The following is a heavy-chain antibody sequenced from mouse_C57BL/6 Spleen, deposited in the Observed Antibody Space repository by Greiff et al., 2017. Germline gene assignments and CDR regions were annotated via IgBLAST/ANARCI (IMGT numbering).Heavy chain of an antibody. CDR2: IRNKANGYTT. CDR3: ASPSYYSNYGYAMDY. J-gene: IGHJ4*01. CDR1: GFTFTDYY. D-gene: IGHD2-5*01. V-gene: IGHV7-3*01. Sequence: DVKLVESGGGLVQPGGSLSLSCAASGFTFTDYYMSWVRQPPGKALEWLGFIRNKANGYTTEYSASVKGRFTISRDNSQSILYLQMNALRAEDSATYYCASPSYYSNYGYAMDYWGQGTSVTVAS.